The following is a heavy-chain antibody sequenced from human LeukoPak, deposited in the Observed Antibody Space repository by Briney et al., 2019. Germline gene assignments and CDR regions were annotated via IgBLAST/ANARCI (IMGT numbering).Heavy chain of an antibody. CDR3: ARHPIFGRGMDV. CDR2: IYYSGST. J-gene: IGHJ6*02. D-gene: IGHD3-3*01. Sequence: SETLSLTCTVSSGSISSSSYYWGWIRQPPGEGLEWIGTIYYSGSTYYNPSLKSRVTISVDTSKNQFSLKLSSVTAADTAVYYCARHPIFGRGMDVWGQGTTVTVSS. CDR1: SGSISSSSYY. V-gene: IGHV4-39*01.